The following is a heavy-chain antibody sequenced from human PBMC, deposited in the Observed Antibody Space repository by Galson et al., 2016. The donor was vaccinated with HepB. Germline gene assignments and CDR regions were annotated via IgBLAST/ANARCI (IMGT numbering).Heavy chain of an antibody. V-gene: IGHV3-48*02. J-gene: IGHJ6*02. CDR2: ISSSSTI. D-gene: IGHD1-14*01. Sequence: SLRLSWAASGFTFSSYSMNWVRQAPGKGLEWVSYISSSSTIYYADSVKGRFTISRDNAKNSLYLQMNSLRDEDTAVYYCARDSPGIGQFYYYYYGMDVWGQGTTVTVSS. CDR1: GFTFSSYS. CDR3: ARDSPGIGQFYYYYYGMDV.